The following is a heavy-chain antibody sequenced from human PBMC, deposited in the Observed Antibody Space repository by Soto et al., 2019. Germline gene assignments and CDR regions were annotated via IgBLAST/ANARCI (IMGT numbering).Heavy chain of an antibody. D-gene: IGHD6-19*01. Sequence: QVQLVESGGGVVQPGRSLRLSCAASGFTFSSSGMHWVRQAPGKGLEWVAVTSFDGSSGYYADSVRGRFTISRDKSNNTLYLQMNSLRAEDTAVYYCAKSPPAVAGYCDYWGQGTLVTVSS. CDR2: TSFDGSSG. V-gene: IGHV3-30*18. CDR3: AKSPPAVAGYCDY. CDR1: GFTFSSSG. J-gene: IGHJ4*02.